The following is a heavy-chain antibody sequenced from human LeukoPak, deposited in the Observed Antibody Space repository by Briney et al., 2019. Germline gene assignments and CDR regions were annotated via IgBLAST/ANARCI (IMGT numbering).Heavy chain of an antibody. CDR3: AKVIGSGCGIGGY. J-gene: IGHJ4*02. CDR2: ICASGGST. Sequence: GGPLSLPRAASGFTLSRHVMSWVRPARGKGLIWVSAICASGGSTYYVDSVNGQFTISRNTSKNTLYLQMNSRRSEDTAVYYCAKVIGSGCGIGGYWGQGTLVTVSS. CDR1: GFTLSRHV. V-gene: IGHV3-23*01. D-gene: IGHD6-19*01.